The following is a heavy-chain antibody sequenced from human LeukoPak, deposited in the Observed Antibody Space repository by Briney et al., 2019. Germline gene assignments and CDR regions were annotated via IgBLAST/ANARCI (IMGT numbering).Heavy chain of an antibody. CDR1: GFTFSSYA. J-gene: IGHJ4*02. V-gene: IGHV3-23*01. D-gene: IGHD3-22*01. CDR3: AKTHETYYYGSSGYFDY. Sequence: GGSLRLSCAASGFTFSSYAMSWVRQAPGKGLEWVSAVSGSGGSTYYADSVKGRFTISRDNSKDTLYLQMNSLRAEDTAVYYCAKTHETYYYGSSGYFDYWGQGTLVTVPS. CDR2: VSGSGGST.